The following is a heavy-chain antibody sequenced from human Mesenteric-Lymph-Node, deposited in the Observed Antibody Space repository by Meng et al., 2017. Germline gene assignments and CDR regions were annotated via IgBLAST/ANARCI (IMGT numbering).Heavy chain of an antibody. Sequence: QVQLRPWGARLLKASETLSLTCAVYGGSFSGYYWSWIRHPPRKGLDWIGEINHSGSTNYNPSLKSRVTISVDTSKHQFSLKRNSVTAADTAVYYCARAAGAADYFQHWGQGTLVTVSS. CDR1: GGSFSGYY. D-gene: IGHD2-15*01. CDR3: ARAAGAADYFQH. CDR2: INHSGST. V-gene: IGHV4-34*01. J-gene: IGHJ1*01.